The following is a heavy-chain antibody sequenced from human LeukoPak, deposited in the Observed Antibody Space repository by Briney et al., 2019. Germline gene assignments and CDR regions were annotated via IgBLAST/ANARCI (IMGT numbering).Heavy chain of an antibody. CDR1: GGSISSYY. CDR2: IYYSGST. CDR3: ARDIVDYGLLGWFDP. Sequence: PSETLSLTCTVSGGSISSYYWSWIRQPPGKGLEWIGYIYYSGSTNYSPSLKSRVTMSVDTSKNQFSLKLSSVTAADTAVYYCARDIVDYGLLGWFDPWGQGTLVTVSS. D-gene: IGHD3-16*01. J-gene: IGHJ5*02. V-gene: IGHV4-59*12.